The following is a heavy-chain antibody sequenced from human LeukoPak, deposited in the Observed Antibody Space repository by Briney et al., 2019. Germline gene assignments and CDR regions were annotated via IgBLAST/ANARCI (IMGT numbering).Heavy chain of an antibody. Sequence: PSETLSLTCSVSGGSVSSVYWRWIRHSPGTGLEWIGYIYHPTTTNYNPSLKSRVSMSLDTSKNQYSLDLTSVTAADTAMYFYATCHSSCCFDFWGRGTLVTVSS. J-gene: IGHJ4*02. CDR1: GGSVSSVY. V-gene: IGHV4-59*02. D-gene: IGHD6-19*01. CDR2: IYHPTTT. CDR3: ATCHSSCCFDF.